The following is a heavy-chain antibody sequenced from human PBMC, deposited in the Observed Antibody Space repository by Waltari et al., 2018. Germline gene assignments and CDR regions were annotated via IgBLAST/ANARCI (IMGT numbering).Heavy chain of an antibody. D-gene: IGHD3-22*01. CDR2: FDPEDGET. CDR3: ATHRHYYDSSGYSGAFDI. J-gene: IGHJ3*02. Sequence: QVQLVQSGAEVKKPGASVKVSCKVSGYTLTELSMPWVRQAPGKGLEWMGGFDPEDGETIYAQKFQGRVTMTEDTSTDTAYMELSSLRSEDTAVYYCATHRHYYDSSGYSGAFDIWGQGTMVTVSS. V-gene: IGHV1-24*01. CDR1: GYTLTELS.